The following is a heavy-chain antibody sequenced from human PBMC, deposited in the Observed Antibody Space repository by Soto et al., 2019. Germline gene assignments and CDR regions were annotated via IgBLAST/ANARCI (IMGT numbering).Heavy chain of an antibody. J-gene: IGHJ6*02. CDR1: GGSISSGGYY. CDR3: ARVVTTMVRSPPKGTLGMDV. V-gene: IGHV4-31*03. Sequence: QVQLQESGPGLVKPSQTLSLTCTVSGGSISSGGYYWSWIRQHPGKGLEWIGYIYYSGSTYYNPSLKGRVTISVDTSKNQFSLKLSSVTAADTAVYYCARVVTTMVRSPPKGTLGMDVWGQGTTVTVSS. D-gene: IGHD3-10*01. CDR2: IYYSGST.